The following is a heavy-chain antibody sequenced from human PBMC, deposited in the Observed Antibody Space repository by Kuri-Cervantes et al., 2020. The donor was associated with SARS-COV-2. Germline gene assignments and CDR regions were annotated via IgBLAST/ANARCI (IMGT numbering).Heavy chain of an antibody. CDR3: ARDLRLGKSLDY. CDR2: ISSSSSYI. J-gene: IGHJ4*02. CDR1: GFTFSSYS. V-gene: IGHV3-21*01. Sequence: GESLKISCAASGFTFSSYSMNWVRQAPGKGPEWVSSISSSSSYIYYADSVKGRFTISRDNAKNSLYLQMNSLTADDTAVYYCARDLRLGKSLDYWGQGTLVTVSS. D-gene: IGHD7-27*01.